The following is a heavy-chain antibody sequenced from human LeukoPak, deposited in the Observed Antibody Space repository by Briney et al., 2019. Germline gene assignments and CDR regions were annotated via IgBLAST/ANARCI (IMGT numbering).Heavy chain of an antibody. CDR2: MNPNSGNT. CDR3: ARAPDCSGGSCYLWFDP. J-gene: IGHJ5*02. V-gene: IGHV1-8*01. Sequence: ASVKVFCKSSAYTFSSYDINWVRQATGQGLKWIGWMNPNSGNTGYAQKFQGRVTMTRNTSISTAYMEVSSLRSDDTAVYYCARAPDCSGGSCYLWFDPWGQGTLVTVSS. CDR1: AYTFSSYD. D-gene: IGHD2-15*01.